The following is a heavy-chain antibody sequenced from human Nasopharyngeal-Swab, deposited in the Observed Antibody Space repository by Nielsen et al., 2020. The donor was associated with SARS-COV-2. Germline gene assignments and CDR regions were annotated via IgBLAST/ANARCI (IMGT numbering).Heavy chain of an antibody. J-gene: IGHJ2*01. CDR2: ISWNSGSI. V-gene: IGHV3-9*01. CDR3: ATRDTYWFFTF. Sequence: LKISCAASGFTFDDYAFHWVRPAPGKGLEWVSGISWNSGSIGYADSVKGRFTISRDNAKNSLYLQMNTLHSEDTAFYYCATRDTYWFFTFWGRGTLVSVSS. CDR1: GFTFDDYA.